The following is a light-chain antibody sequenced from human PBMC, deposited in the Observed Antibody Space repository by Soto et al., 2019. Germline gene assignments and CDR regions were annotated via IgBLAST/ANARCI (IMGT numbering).Light chain of an antibody. CDR3: CSYAGSYIYV. J-gene: IGLJ1*01. CDR1: SSDVGGYNY. V-gene: IGLV2-11*01. CDR2: DVT. Sequence: SALTKPRSVSGSPGQSVTISCTGTSSDVGGYNYVSWYQQHPDKAPKVMIYDVTKRPSGVPDRFSGSKSGNTASLTISGLQAEDEADYYCCSYAGSYIYVFGTG.